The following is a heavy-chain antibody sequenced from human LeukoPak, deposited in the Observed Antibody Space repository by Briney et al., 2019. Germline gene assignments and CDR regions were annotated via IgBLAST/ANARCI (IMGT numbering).Heavy chain of an antibody. J-gene: IGHJ4*02. V-gene: IGHV3-23*01. CDR1: GFTFRSYT. CDR3: AKEGSTGWLHYLDY. Sequence: GGSLRLPCTASGFTFRSYTMNWVRQAPGKGLEWVSTISGGGTTTYYAESVKGRFTISRDNSKNTLYLQLNSLRAEDTAVYYCAKEGSTGWLHYLDYWGQGTLLTVSS. D-gene: IGHD2-2*01. CDR2: ISGGGTTT.